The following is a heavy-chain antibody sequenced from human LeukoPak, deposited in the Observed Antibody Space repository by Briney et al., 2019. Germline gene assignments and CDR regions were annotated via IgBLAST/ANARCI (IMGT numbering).Heavy chain of an antibody. J-gene: IGHJ4*02. D-gene: IGHD1-26*01. CDR1: AGTLIRYA. CDR3: ARGLGGATMGYFDY. CDR2: IIPIFGTA. V-gene: IGHV1-69*05. Sequence: GSSVPVSFQASAGTLIRYAISSVRQAPGQQLAWLGGIIPIFGTANYAQKFQRRVTITTDESTSTAYMELSSLRSEYTAVYYCARGLGGATMGYFDYWGQGTLVTVSS.